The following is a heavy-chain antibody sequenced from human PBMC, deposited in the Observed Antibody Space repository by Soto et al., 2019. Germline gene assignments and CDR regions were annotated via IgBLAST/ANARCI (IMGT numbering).Heavy chain of an antibody. CDR2: INPNSGGT. V-gene: IGHV1-2*04. CDR1: GHTFTSHG. Sequence: ASVQVSCKASGHTFTSHGVHWVRQAPGQGLEWMGWINPNSGGTNYAQKFQGWVTMTRDTSISTAYMELSRLRSDDTAVYYCARGNFDYYGSGRGFDPWGQGTLVTVSS. D-gene: IGHD3-10*01. CDR3: ARGNFDYYGSGRGFDP. J-gene: IGHJ5*02.